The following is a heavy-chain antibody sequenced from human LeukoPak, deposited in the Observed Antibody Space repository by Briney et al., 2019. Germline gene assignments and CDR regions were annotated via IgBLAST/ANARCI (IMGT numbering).Heavy chain of an antibody. CDR3: AKDRRIYCSSTSRYTGDY. CDR2: IRYDGSNK. J-gene: IGHJ4*02. Sequence: GGSLRLSCAASGFTFSSYGMHWVRQAPGKGLEWVAFIRYDGSNKYYADSVKGRFTISRDNSKNTLYLQMNSLRAEDTAVYYCAKDRRIYCSSTSRYTGDYWGQGTLVTVSS. V-gene: IGHV3-30*02. D-gene: IGHD2-2*02. CDR1: GFTFSSYG.